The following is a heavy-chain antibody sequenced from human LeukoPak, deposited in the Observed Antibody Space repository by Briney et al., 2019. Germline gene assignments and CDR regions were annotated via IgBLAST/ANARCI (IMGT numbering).Heavy chain of an antibody. J-gene: IGHJ3*02. CDR3: ARGELTDIVVVPAAIGNDAFDI. D-gene: IGHD2-2*01. V-gene: IGHV4-59*12. CDR1: GGSISSYY. CDR2: IYYSGTT. Sequence: SETLSLTCTVSGGSISSYYWSWIWQPPGKGLEWIGYIYYSGTTNYNPSLKSRVTISVDTSKNQFSLKLSSVTAADTAVYYCARGELTDIVVVPAAIGNDAFDIWGQGTMVTVSS.